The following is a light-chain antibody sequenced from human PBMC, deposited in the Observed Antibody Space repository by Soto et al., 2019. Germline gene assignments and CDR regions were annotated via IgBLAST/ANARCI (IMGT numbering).Light chain of an antibody. CDR2: GAS. Sequence: EIILTQAPASLSVSPGERATLSCRASQSVNNNLARYQQKPGQAPRLLSYGASTRATGIPGRFRGSGSGTEFTLTITCLQSEEFAVYFCQQYNNLPPDTFGQGTKLEIK. J-gene: IGKJ2*01. CDR3: QQYNNLPPDT. V-gene: IGKV3-15*01. CDR1: QSVNNN.